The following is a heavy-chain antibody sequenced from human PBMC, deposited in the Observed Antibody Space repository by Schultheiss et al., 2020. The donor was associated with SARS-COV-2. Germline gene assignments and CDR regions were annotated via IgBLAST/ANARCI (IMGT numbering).Heavy chain of an antibody. J-gene: IGHJ4*02. D-gene: IGHD1-26*01. CDR1: GGSFSGYY. CDR3: ARGRGRPKGGVGSYHFDY. Sequence: SETLSLTCAVYGGSFSGYYWSWIRQPPGKGLEWIGYIYYSGSTNYNPSLKSRVTISVDTSKNQFSLKLSSVTAADTAVYYCARGRGRPKGGVGSYHFDYWGQGTLVTVSS. CDR2: IYYSGST. V-gene: IGHV4-59*01.